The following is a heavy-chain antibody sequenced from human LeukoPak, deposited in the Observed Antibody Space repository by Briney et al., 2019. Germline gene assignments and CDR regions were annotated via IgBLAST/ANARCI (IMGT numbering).Heavy chain of an antibody. CDR1: GFTFSNYW. CDR2: ISYDGSNK. D-gene: IGHD3-3*01. J-gene: IGHJ4*02. V-gene: IGHV3-30-3*01. CDR3: ARDSRPFGVVNILVH. Sequence: PGGSLRLSCAASGFTFSNYWMSWVRQAPGKGLEWVAVISYDGSNKYYADSVKGRFTISRDNSKNTLYLQMNSLRAEDTAVYYCARDSRPFGVVNILVHWGQGTLVTVSS.